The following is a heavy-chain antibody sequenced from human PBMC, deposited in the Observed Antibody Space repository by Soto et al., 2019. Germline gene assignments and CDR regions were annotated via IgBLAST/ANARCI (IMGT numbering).Heavy chain of an antibody. CDR3: ARDRKARAYDFWSGYSEAGTAVAGKRRASDY. D-gene: IGHD3-3*01. V-gene: IGHV3-7*01. J-gene: IGHJ4*02. CDR1: GFTFSHYW. CDR2: IKPDGNEE. Sequence: GSLRLSCVASGFTFSHYWMSWVRQAPGKGLEWVANIKPDGNEEYYVDSVKGRFTISRDNAKNTLYLQMNSLRGEDTAVFYCARDRKARAYDFWSGYSEAGTAVAGKRRASDYWGQGTRVTVSS.